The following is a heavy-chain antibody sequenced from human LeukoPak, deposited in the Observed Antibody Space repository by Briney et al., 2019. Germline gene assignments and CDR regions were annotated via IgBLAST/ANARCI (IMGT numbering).Heavy chain of an antibody. Sequence: KPSETLSLTCAVSGASITTTTDYWGWLRQSPGKGLEWVGSFYYGGNPYYNPSLKSRGTISVDTSKNQFSLKLTSVTSADTAVYYCTRHQNYQAHDFWGPGTLVTVSS. D-gene: IGHD1-7*01. V-gene: IGHV4-39*01. CDR1: GASITTTTDY. J-gene: IGHJ4*02. CDR3: TRHQNYQAHDF. CDR2: FYYGGNP.